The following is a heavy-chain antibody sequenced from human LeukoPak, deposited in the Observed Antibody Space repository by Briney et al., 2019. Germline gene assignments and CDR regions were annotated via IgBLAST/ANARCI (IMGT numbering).Heavy chain of an antibody. D-gene: IGHD1-14*01. CDR2: IWYDGSNK. J-gene: IGHJ4*02. V-gene: IGHV3-33*01. CDR1: GFAFSSYG. Sequence: PGRSLRLSCAASGFAFSSYGMHWVRQAPGKGLEWVAVIWYDGSNKYYADSVKGRFTISRDNSKNTLYLQMNSLRAEDTAVYYCARDTGGLFDYWGQGTLVTVSS. CDR3: ARDTGGLFDY.